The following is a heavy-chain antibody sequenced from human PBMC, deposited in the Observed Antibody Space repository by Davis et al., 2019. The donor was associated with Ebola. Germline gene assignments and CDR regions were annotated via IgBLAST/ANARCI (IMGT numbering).Heavy chain of an antibody. V-gene: IGHV3-30*03. J-gene: IGHJ4*02. CDR2: ISNDGSNK. CDR1: RFTFKTYA. Sequence: PGGSLRLSCVASRFTFKTYAMHWVRQAPGKGLEWVAVISNDGSNKYYADSVKGRFTISRDNSKNTMYMHMNSLTTEDTAVYYCARSGLESRPTDYWGQGTLVTVSS. D-gene: IGHD3-3*01. CDR3: ARSGLESRPTDY.